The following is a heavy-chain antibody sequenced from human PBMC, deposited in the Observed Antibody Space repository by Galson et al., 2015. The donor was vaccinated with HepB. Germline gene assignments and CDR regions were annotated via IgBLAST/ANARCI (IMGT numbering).Heavy chain of an antibody. V-gene: IGHV1-69-2*01. J-gene: IGHJ5*02. CDR2: VDPEDGET. D-gene: IGHD4-11*01. CDR1: GYTFTDYY. CDR3: ATGRDYSEGNWFDP. Sequence: VKVSCKVSGYTFTDYYMHWVQQAPGKGLEWMGLVDPEDGETIYAEKFQGRVTITADTSTDTAYMELSSLRSEDTAVYYCATGRDYSEGNWFDPWGQGTLVTVSS.